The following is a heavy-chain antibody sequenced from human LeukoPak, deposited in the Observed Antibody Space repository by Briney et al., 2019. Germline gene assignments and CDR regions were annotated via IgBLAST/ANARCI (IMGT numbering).Heavy chain of an antibody. CDR1: GGSISSSNYY. J-gene: IGHJ5*02. CDR2: IYYSGST. D-gene: IGHD3-3*01. Sequence: TSETLSLTCTVSGGSISSSNYYWSWIRQPPGKGLEWIGYIYYSGSTYYNPSLKSRVTISVDTSKNQFSLKLSSVTAADTAVYYCARQSFWSGKSCFDPWGQGTLVTVSS. CDR3: ARQSFWSGKSCFDP. V-gene: IGHV4-30-4*08.